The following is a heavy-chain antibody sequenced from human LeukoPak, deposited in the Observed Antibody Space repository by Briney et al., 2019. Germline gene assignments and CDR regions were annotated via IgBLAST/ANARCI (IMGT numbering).Heavy chain of an antibody. V-gene: IGHV3-30*02. CDR1: GFTFSTYG. J-gene: IGHJ4*02. D-gene: IGHD3-10*01. Sequence: GGSLRLSCAASGFTFSTYGMHWVRQAPGKGLEWVAFIRYDGSNKYYADSVKGRFTISRDNSKNTLFLQMSSLRAEDTAVYYCAKSRHPYGSGNYYIDYWGQGTLVTVSS. CDR2: IRYDGSNK. CDR3: AKSRHPYGSGNYYIDY.